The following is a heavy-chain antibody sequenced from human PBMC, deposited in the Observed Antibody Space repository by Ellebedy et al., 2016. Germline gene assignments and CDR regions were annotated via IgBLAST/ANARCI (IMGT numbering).Heavy chain of an antibody. Sequence: SETLSLXCAVSDGSINAYYWNWIRPPPGNGLEWIGNIHYSGTTNYNPSLKSRFSISVDTSRNEFSLKVTSVTAADTAVYSCARGARRDGYLVGFDYWGQGILVIVSS. D-gene: IGHD5-24*01. V-gene: IGHV4-59*01. CDR1: DGSINAYY. J-gene: IGHJ4*02. CDR3: ARGARRDGYLVGFDY. CDR2: IHYSGTT.